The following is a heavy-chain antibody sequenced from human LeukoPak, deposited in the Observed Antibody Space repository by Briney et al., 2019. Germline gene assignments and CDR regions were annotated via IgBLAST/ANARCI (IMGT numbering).Heavy chain of an antibody. CDR3: AKGHCSSTSCYIGDYFDY. Sequence: PGGSLRLSCAASGFTFSSYAMSWVRQAPGKWLEWVSAISGSGGSTYYADSVKGRFTISRDNSKNTLYLQMNSLRAEDTAVYYCAKGHCSSTSCYIGDYFDYWGQGTLVTVSS. D-gene: IGHD2-2*02. CDR1: GFTFSSYA. J-gene: IGHJ4*02. CDR2: ISGSGGST. V-gene: IGHV3-23*01.